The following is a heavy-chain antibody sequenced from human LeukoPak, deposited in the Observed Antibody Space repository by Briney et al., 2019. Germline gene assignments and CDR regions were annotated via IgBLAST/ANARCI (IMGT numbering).Heavy chain of an antibody. CDR2: IWHDGRNK. CDR3: ARDWGSDEAIDY. Sequence: PGGSLRLSCAASGFTFRSYGIHWVRQAPGKGLEWVAVIWHDGRNKYYADSVKGRFTISRDNSKNTVLLQMNSLRAEDTAAYYCARDWGSDEAIDYWGQGTLVTVSS. CDR1: GFTFRSYG. D-gene: IGHD2-21*02. J-gene: IGHJ4*02. V-gene: IGHV3-33*01.